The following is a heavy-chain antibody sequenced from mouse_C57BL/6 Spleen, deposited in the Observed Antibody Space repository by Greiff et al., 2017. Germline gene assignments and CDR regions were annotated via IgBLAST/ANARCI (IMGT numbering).Heavy chain of an antibody. CDR3: APYYSNYGGFAY. V-gene: IGHV1-42*01. CDR2: INPSTGGT. CDR1: GYSFTGYY. D-gene: IGHD2-5*01. Sequence: VQLQQSGPELVKPGASVKISCKASGYSFTGYYMNWVKQSPEKSLEWIGEINPSTGGTTYNQKFKAKATLTVDKSSSTAYMQLKSLTSEDSAVYYCAPYYSNYGGFAYWGQGTLVTVSA. J-gene: IGHJ3*01.